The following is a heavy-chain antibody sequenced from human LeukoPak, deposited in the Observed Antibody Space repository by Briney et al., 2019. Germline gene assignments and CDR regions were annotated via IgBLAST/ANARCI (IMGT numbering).Heavy chain of an antibody. D-gene: IGHD3-10*01. CDR3: AHSHPAIITAVNRYFDY. CDR2: IYWNGDM. CDR1: GMSLSATGVA. V-gene: IGHV2-5*01. Sequence: GSGPTLVNPTETLTLTCSFSGMSLSATGVAVGWIRQPPGKAPEWLALIYWNGDMRYSPSLKSRLTISKDTSKDQVVLAMSNMDPVDTGTYYCAHSHPAIITAVNRYFDYWGQGTLVTVSS. J-gene: IGHJ4*02.